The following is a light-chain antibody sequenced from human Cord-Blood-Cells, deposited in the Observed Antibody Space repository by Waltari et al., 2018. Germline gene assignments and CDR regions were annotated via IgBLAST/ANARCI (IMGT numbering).Light chain of an antibody. CDR1: QSIRSY. Sequence: DIQMTQSPSSLSVSVGDSVTFTCRATQSIRSYLNWYQQKPGKPPQLLICAASSCQSGDPSRFSGSGSGTDFTLAISSLQPEDFATYYCQQSYSTLTFGPGTEVDIK. CDR3: QQSYSTLT. CDR2: AAS. V-gene: IGKV1-39*01. J-gene: IGKJ3*01.